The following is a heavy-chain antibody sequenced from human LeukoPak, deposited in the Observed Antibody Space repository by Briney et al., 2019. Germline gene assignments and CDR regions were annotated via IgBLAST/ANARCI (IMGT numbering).Heavy chain of an antibody. J-gene: IGHJ3*02. CDR3: AKPQPWELRWDFDI. D-gene: IGHD1-26*01. CDR2: INSDGSST. V-gene: IGHV3-74*01. Sequence: GGSLRLSCAASGFTFSSYWMHWVRQAPGKGLVWVSRINSDGSSTSYADSVKGRFTISRDNAKNTLYLQMNSLRAEDTAVYYCAKPQPWELRWDFDIWGQGTMVTVSS. CDR1: GFTFSSYW.